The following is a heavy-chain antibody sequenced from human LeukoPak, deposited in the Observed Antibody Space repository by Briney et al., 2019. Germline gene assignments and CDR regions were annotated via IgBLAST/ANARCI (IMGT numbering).Heavy chain of an antibody. CDR3: ARGGSSWYTNWFDP. J-gene: IGHJ5*02. Sequence: SETLSLTCTVSGGSISSYYWSWIRQPPGKGLEWIGYIYYSGSTNYNPSLKSRVTISVDTSKNQFSLKLSSVTAADTVVYYCARGGSSWYTNWFDPWGQGTLVTVSS. D-gene: IGHD6-13*01. V-gene: IGHV4-59*01. CDR2: IYYSGST. CDR1: GGSISSYY.